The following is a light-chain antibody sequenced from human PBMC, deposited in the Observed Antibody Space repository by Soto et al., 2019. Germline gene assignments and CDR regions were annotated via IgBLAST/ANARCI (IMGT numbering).Light chain of an antibody. V-gene: IGKV1-8*01. CDR3: QQYYSYPWT. CDR2: AAS. CDR1: QGISSY. Sequence: AIRMTQSPSSLSSSTGDRVTITCRSRQGISSYLAWYQQKPGKAPKLLIYAASTLQSGVPSRFSGSGSGAAFTLTISCLQSEDFATYIWQQYYSYPWTFGQGIKVEIK. J-gene: IGKJ1*01.